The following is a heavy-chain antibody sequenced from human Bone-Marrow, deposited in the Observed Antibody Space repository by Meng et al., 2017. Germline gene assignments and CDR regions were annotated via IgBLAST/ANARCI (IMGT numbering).Heavy chain of an antibody. D-gene: IGHD3-3*01. J-gene: IGHJ4*02. CDR3: ARDNFWSGPDY. Sequence: SVRVLVNAVESLRLSCAASGFTFSDYYMSWIRQAPGKGLEWVSYISSSGSTIYYADSVKGRFTISRDNAKNSLYLQMNSLRAEDTAVYYCARDNFWSGPDYWGQGTLVTVSS. CDR2: ISSSGSTI. V-gene: IGHV3-11*01. CDR1: GFTFSDYY.